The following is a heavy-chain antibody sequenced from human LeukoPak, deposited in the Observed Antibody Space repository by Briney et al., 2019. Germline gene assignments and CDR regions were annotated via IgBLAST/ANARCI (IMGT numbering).Heavy chain of an antibody. CDR1: GFTFSSYS. V-gene: IGHV3-21*04. CDR3: AKARIWFGELLPYFDY. J-gene: IGHJ4*02. Sequence: GGSLRLSCAASGFTFSSYSMNWVRQAPGKGLEWVSSISSSSSYIYYADSVKGRFTISRDNAKNSLYLQMNSLRAEDTALYYCAKARIWFGELLPYFDYWGQGTLVTVSS. D-gene: IGHD3-10*01. CDR2: ISSSSSYI.